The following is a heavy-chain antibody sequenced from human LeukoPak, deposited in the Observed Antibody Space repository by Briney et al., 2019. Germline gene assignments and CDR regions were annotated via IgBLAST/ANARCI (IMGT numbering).Heavy chain of an antibody. CDR3: ATNYENSGRYWCFDL. CDR1: GFTFSSYA. D-gene: IGHD1-26*01. CDR2: ISSSVGRT. V-gene: IGHV3-23*01. Sequence: GGSLRLSCAASGFTFSSYAMSWVRQAPGKGLEWVSAISSSVGRTYYADSVKGRFTISRDNSKNTLYLQMNSVGAEDTAVYYCATNYENSGRYWCFDLWGRGTLVIVSS. J-gene: IGHJ2*01.